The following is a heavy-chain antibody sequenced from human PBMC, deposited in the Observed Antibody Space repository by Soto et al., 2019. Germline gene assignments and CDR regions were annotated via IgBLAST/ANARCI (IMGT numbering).Heavy chain of an antibody. CDR1: GGSISTSNW. V-gene: IGHV4-4*02. CDR2: VYRTGST. Sequence: QVQLQESGPGLVKPSGTLSLTCAVTGGSISTSNWWSWVRQPPGKGLGWIGEVYRTGSTNYHPSLESRLTISVYKSKNQFSLKLTSVPAADTAVYYCARARATIAAAAIFDCWGQGTLVTVSS. CDR3: ARARATIAAAAIFDC. J-gene: IGHJ4*02. D-gene: IGHD6-13*01.